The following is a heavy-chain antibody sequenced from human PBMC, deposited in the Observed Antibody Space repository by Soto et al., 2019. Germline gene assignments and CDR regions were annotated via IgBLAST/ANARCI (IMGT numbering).Heavy chain of an antibody. V-gene: IGHV4-31*03. CDR2: SYYSGST. Sequence: QVQLQESGPGLVKPSQTLSLTCTVSGGSISSGGYYWSWIRQHPGKGLEWIGYSYYSGSTYYNPSLKRRVTISVDPSKNQFSLKLSSVTAADTAVYYCAREFIGQYSSSWYIGYWGQGTLVTVSS. CDR1: GGSISSGGYY. J-gene: IGHJ4*02. D-gene: IGHD6-13*01. CDR3: AREFIGQYSSSWYIGY.